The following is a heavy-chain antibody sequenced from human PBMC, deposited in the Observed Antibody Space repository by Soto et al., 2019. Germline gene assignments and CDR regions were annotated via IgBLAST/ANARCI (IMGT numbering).Heavy chain of an antibody. CDR3: ARDIAAAGRRGAFDI. CDR2: INHSGST. CDR1: GGSFSGYY. V-gene: IGHV4-34*01. D-gene: IGHD6-13*01. J-gene: IGHJ3*02. Sequence: PSETLSLTCAVYGGSFSGYYWSWIRQPPGKGLEWIGEINHSGSTNYNPSLKSRVTISVDTSKNQFSLKLSSVTAADTAVYYCARDIAAAGRRGAFDIWGQGTMVTVSS.